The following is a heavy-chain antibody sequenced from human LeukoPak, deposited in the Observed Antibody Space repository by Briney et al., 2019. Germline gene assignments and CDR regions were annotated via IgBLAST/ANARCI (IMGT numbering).Heavy chain of an antibody. D-gene: IGHD3-3*01. CDR3: ARDSFATYYFDY. CDR1: GFTFSSYS. V-gene: IGHV3-21*01. Sequence: GGSLRLSCAASGFTFSSYSMNWVRQAPGKGLEWVSSISSSSSYIYYADSVKGRFTISRDNAKNSLYLQMNSLRAEDTAVYYCARDSFATYYFDYWGQGTLVTVSS. CDR2: ISSSSSYI. J-gene: IGHJ4*02.